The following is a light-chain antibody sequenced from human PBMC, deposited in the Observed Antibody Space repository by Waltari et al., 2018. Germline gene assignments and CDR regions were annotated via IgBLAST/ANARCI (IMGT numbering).Light chain of an antibody. CDR1: QGISNS. CDR2: AAA. Sequence: DIQMTQSPSSLSASVGDRVTITCRASQGISNSLAWYHQKPGKAPKLLLYAAARLESGVPSRFSGSGSGTDYTLTISSLQPEDFATYYCQQYYSTPKWTFGQGTKVEIK. CDR3: QQYYSTPKWT. J-gene: IGKJ1*01. V-gene: IGKV1-NL1*01.